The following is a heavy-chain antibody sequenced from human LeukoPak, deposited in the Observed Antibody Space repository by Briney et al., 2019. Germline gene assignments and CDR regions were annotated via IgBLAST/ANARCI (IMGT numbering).Heavy chain of an antibody. V-gene: IGHV3-7*01. Sequence: PGGSLRLSCAASEFTFSTYWMSWVRQAPGKGLEWVADIKQDGSEKYYVHSVKGRFTISRQNAKNSLFLQMNSLRAEDTAVYYCARHRSGGSQDDAFDIWGQGIMVTVSS. D-gene: IGHD2-15*01. CDR3: ARHRSGGSQDDAFDI. CDR1: EFTFSTYW. CDR2: IKQDGSEK. J-gene: IGHJ3*02.